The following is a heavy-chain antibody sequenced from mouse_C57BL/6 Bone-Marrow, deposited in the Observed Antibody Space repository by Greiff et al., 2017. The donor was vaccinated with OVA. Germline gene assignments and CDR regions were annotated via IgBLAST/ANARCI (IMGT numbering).Heavy chain of an antibody. D-gene: IGHD1-1*01. J-gene: IGHJ4*01. Sequence: EVKLVESGGGLVQPGGSLKLSCAASGFTFSDYYMYWVRQTPEKRLEWVAYISTGGGSTYYPDTVKGRFTISRDNAKNTLYLHMSRLKSEDTAMYYCARPYYYGSSPYYFAMDYWGKGTSVTVSS. V-gene: IGHV5-12*01. CDR1: GFTFSDYY. CDR3: ARPYYYGSSPYYFAMDY. CDR2: ISTGGGST.